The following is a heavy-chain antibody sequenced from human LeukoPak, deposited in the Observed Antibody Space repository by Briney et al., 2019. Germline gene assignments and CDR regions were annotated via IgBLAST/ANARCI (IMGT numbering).Heavy chain of an antibody. V-gene: IGHV4-59*01. J-gene: IGHJ5*02. CDR3: ARGHDSSGYYYVGGWFDP. CDR1: GGSISNYY. CDR2: IYYRGST. Sequence: SETLSLTCTVSGGSISNYYWSWIRQPPGKGLEWIGYIYYRGSTNYNPSLKSRVTISVDTSKNQLSLKLTSVTAADTAVYYCARGHDSSGYYYVGGWFDPWGQGTLVTVSS. D-gene: IGHD3-22*01.